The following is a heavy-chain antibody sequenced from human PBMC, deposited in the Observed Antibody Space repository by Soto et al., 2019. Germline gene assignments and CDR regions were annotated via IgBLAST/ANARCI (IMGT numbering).Heavy chain of an antibody. V-gene: IGHV3-30-3*01. Sequence: GRSMRLSCAASGLTLSSYAIHWVRHAPGKGLEWVTVISTGGSNLYFADSVKGRFTISRDNSKNTLYLQMNSLRSEDTAVYYCAREVEYTSAFGISSSFDYWGQGPLVTVSS. CDR1: GLTLSSYA. D-gene: IGHD6-19*01. J-gene: IGHJ4*02. CDR3: AREVEYTSAFGISSSFDY. CDR2: ISTGGSNL.